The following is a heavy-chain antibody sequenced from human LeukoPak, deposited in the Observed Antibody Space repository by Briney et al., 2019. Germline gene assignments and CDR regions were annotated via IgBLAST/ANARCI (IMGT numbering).Heavy chain of an antibody. CDR2: IYPGDSDT. Sequence: GESLKISCKGSGYRFTTYWIGWVRQMPGKGLEWMAFIYPGDSDTRYSPSFQGLVTVSADKSINTAHLRWSSLQASDTAMYYCARHSTIASRPAQDFDYWGQGTLVTVSS. V-gene: IGHV5-51*01. J-gene: IGHJ4*02. D-gene: IGHD6-6*01. CDR3: ARHSTIASRPAQDFDY. CDR1: GYRFTTYW.